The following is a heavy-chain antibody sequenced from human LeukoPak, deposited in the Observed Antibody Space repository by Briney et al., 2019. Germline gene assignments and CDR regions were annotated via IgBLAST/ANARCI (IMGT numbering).Heavy chain of an antibody. CDR1: GFTFSNYS. CDR2: IRFDGTIK. Sequence: PGGSLRLSCAASGFTFSNYSMNWVRQAPGKGLEWVAFIRFDGTIKHYADSVKGRFTISRDNSKNTLYLQMNSLRAEDTAVYSCANGPHYQILTGYYKVRSHLDYWGQGTLVTVSS. CDR3: ANGPHYQILTGYYKVRSHLDY. J-gene: IGHJ4*02. D-gene: IGHD3-9*01. V-gene: IGHV3-30*02.